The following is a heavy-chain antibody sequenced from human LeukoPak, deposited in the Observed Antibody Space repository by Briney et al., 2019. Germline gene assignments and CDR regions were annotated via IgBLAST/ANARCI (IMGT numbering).Heavy chain of an antibody. Sequence: SGGSLRLSCAASGFTFSSYSMNWVRQAPGKVLEWVSSIISNSSYIYYADSVTGRFAISRANATHSMYLPMHSLSGEATDVYYCARDRWEQSTTWFEPWGQGTLVTVSS. CDR1: GFTFSSYS. D-gene: IGHD1-26*01. J-gene: IGHJ5*02. CDR3: ARDRWEQSTTWFEP. CDR2: IISNSSYI. V-gene: IGHV3-21*01.